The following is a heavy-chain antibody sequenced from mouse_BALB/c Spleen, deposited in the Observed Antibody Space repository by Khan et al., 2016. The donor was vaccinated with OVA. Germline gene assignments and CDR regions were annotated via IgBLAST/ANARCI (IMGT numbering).Heavy chain of an antibody. CDR1: GFTFSTYG. Sequence: EVELVESGGDIVKPGGSLKLSCAASGFTFSTYGMSWVRQTPDKRLEWVATVSTGGGYTYYPDSVKGRFTISRDNANNTLYLQLSGLKSEDTAIFYCTRLAYYYDCEGFAYWGQGTLVTVSA. CDR3: TRLAYYYDCEGFAY. J-gene: IGHJ3*01. V-gene: IGHV5-6*01. CDR2: VSTGGGYT. D-gene: IGHD1-1*02.